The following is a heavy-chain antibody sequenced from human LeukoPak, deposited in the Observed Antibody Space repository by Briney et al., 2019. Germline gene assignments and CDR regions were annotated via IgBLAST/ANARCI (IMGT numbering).Heavy chain of an antibody. V-gene: IGHV1-69*06. CDR3: AREIVGATGGIDY. J-gene: IGHJ4*02. D-gene: IGHD1-26*01. CDR2: IIPIFGTA. CDR1: GGTFSSYA. Sequence: SVKVSCKASGGTFSSYAISWVRQAPGQGLEWMGGIIPIFGTANYAQKFQGRVTITADKSTSTAYMELSSLRSEDTAVYYCAREIVGATGGIDYWGQGTLVTVSS.